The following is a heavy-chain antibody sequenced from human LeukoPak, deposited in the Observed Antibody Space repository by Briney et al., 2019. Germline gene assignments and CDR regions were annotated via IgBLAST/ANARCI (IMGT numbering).Heavy chain of an antibody. CDR3: ARGWGLIWSGLTDPYYLDY. CDR2: INPNSGGT. Sequence: VKVSCKASGYTFTGYYMHWVRQAPGQGLEWMGWINPNSGGTNYAQKFQGRVTMTRDTSISTAYMELSRLRSDDTAVYYCARGWGLIWSGLTDPYYLDYWGQGTLVTVSS. V-gene: IGHV1-2*02. D-gene: IGHD3-3*01. CDR1: GYTFTGYY. J-gene: IGHJ4*02.